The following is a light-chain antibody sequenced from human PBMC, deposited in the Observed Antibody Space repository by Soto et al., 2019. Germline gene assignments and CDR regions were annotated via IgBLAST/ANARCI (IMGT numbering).Light chain of an antibody. CDR2: DVS. V-gene: IGKV3-11*01. CDR1: QSVSSR. Sequence: VMTQSPGALSVSPGERATLSCRASQSVSSRLAWYQQKPGQAPRLLIYDVSNRATGIPARFSGSGSGTDFALTISSLEPEDFAVYYCQQRDYWQVTFGQGTRLEI. CDR3: QQRDYWQVT. J-gene: IGKJ5*01.